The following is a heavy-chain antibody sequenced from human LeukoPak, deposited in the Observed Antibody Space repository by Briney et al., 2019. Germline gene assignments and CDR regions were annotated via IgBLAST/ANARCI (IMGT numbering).Heavy chain of an antibody. V-gene: IGHV3-23*01. CDR2: IGGSGDKT. CDR1: GFTFNRNA. D-gene: IGHD6-19*01. CDR3: VRRGDASSGWGDHDF. J-gene: IGHJ4*02. Sequence: GSLRLSCAASGFTFNRNAISWVRQAPGKGLEWVSTIGGSGDKTFYADSVKGRFTISRDNSKNMVHLQMNSLTGEDTALYYCVRRGDASSGWGDHDFWGQGAPVTVSS.